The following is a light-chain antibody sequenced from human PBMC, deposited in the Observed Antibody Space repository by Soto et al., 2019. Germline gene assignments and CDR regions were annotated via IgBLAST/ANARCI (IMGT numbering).Light chain of an antibody. CDR3: STSAGRNTDYV. V-gene: IGLV2-8*01. J-gene: IGLJ1*01. CDR1: SSDVGGYNY. Sequence: QSALTQPPSASGSPGQSVTISCTGTSSDVGGYNYVSWYQQHPGKVPKLMIYEVSKRPSGVPDRFSGSKSGNTASLTVSGLQAEDEADYYCSTSAGRNTDYVFGTGTKVTVL. CDR2: EVS.